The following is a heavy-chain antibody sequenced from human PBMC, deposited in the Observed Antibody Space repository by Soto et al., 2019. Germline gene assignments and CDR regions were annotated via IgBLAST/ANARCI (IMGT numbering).Heavy chain of an antibody. D-gene: IGHD5-18*01. CDR2: ISSDRGSI. CDR1: GFPFSSYN. V-gene: IGHV3-21*01. Sequence: EVQLVESGGGLVKPGESLRLSCAASGFPFSSYNMNWVRQAPGKGLELISSISSDRGSIYYADSVKGRFTISRDNDKSSLYLQMNSLRGEDTAVYYCARDDGGYRYGRRQYHVDLWGQGTLATVS. CDR3: ARDDGGYRYGRRQYHVDL. J-gene: IGHJ5*02.